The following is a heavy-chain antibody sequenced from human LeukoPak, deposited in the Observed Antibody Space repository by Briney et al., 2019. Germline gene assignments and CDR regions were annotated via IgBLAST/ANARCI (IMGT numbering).Heavy chain of an antibody. CDR3: AKETVVVVAATPDAFDI. V-gene: IGHV3-23*01. D-gene: IGHD2-15*01. Sequence: GGSLRLSCAASGFTFSSYAMSWVRQAPGKGREWGSGISGSGGSTHYADSVKDRFTISRDNSKNTLYLQMNSLRAEDTAVYYCAKETVVVVAATPDAFDIWGQRTMVTVSS. J-gene: IGHJ3*02. CDR1: GFTFSSYA. CDR2: ISGSGGST.